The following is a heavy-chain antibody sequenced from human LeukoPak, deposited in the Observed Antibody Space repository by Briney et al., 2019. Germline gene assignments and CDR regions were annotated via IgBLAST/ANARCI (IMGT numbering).Heavy chain of an antibody. CDR2: ISSSGTTI. Sequence: GGSLGLSCAASGFTFSDYYMSWIRQAPGKGLEWVSYISSSGTTIYYADSVKGRFTISRDNAKNSLYLQMNSLRAEDTAVYYCARSLEWLFFRGIENAFDIWGQGTMVTVSS. CDR3: ARSLEWLFFRGIENAFDI. J-gene: IGHJ3*02. V-gene: IGHV3-11*01. CDR1: GFTFSDYY. D-gene: IGHD3-22*01.